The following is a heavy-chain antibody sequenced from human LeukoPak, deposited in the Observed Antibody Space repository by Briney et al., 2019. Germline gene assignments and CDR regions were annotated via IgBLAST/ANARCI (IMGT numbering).Heavy chain of an antibody. V-gene: IGHV3-74*01. D-gene: IGHD2/OR15-2a*01. Sequence: GGSLRLSCAASGFTISSYWMDWVRHAPGKGLVWVSRINSDGSSTSYADSVKGRFTISRDNAKNTLYLQMNSLRAEDTAVDYCANFGYLDVWGKGTTVTVSS. CDR1: GFTISSYW. CDR3: ANFGYLDV. CDR2: INSDGSST. J-gene: IGHJ6*03.